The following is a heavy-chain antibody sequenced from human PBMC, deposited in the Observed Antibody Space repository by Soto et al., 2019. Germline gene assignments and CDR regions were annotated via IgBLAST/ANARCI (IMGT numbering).Heavy chain of an antibody. CDR2: ITSSGSNT. CDR3: ARRGTISSAHHFDH. V-gene: IGHV3-11*01. Sequence: QVQLVESGGSLVKPGGSLRLSCAASGFTFNGDNMSWIRQAPRKGLEWVSYITSSGSNTFDAESVKGRFTISRDNTMNLPYLQMNSLSAEDTAVYYCARRGTISSAHHFDHWGQGTLVTVSS. CDR1: GFTFNGDN. J-gene: IGHJ4*02. D-gene: IGHD6-6*01.